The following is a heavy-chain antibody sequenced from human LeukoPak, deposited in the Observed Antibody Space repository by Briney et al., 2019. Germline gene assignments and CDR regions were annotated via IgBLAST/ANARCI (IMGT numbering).Heavy chain of an antibody. CDR1: GSTFSSHA. J-gene: IGHJ4*02. CDR2: LSGSGYNT. D-gene: IGHD2-2*01. V-gene: IGHV3-23*01. Sequence: GGSLRLSCAASGSTFSSHALSWVRQAPGKGLEWVSSLSGSGYNTYYADSVKGRFTISRDNSKNTVYLQMNRLRAEDTAVYYCAKDPYGTRYFDYWGQGTLVTVSS. CDR3: AKDPYGTRYFDY.